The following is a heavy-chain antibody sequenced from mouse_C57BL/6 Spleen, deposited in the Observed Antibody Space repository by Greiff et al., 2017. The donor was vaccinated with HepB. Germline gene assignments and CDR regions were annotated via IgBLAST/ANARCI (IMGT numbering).Heavy chain of an antibody. Sequence: VQLVESGAELVRPGASVTLSCKASGYTFTDYEMHWVKQTPVHGLEWIGAIDPETGGTAYNQKFKGKAILTADKSSSTAYMELRSLTSEDSAVYYCTRSSYYSNYVLAYWGQGTLVTVSA. CDR2: IDPETGGT. J-gene: IGHJ3*01. D-gene: IGHD2-5*01. V-gene: IGHV1-15*01. CDR3: TRSSYYSNYVLAY. CDR1: GYTFTDYE.